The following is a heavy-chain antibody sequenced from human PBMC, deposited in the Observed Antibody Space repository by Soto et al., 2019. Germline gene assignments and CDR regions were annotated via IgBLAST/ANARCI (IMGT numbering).Heavy chain of an antibody. V-gene: IGHV3-7*03. D-gene: IGHD6-19*01. CDR1: GFTFSDYW. J-gene: IGHJ4*02. Sequence: PGGSLRLSCAASGFTFSDYWMTWVRQAPGKGLEWVANIKQDGTEKYYVASVNGRFTISRDNAENSLYLQMNSLRAEDTAVYYCARVLWDSSAWYRLSYWGQGTLVTVSS. CDR2: IKQDGTEK. CDR3: ARVLWDSSAWYRLSY.